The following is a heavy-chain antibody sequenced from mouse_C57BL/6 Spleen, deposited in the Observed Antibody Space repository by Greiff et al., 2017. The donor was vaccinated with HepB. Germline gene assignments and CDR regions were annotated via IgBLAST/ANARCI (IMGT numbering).Heavy chain of an antibody. V-gene: IGHV1-55*01. CDR2: IYPGSGST. J-gene: IGHJ2*01. CDR3: ARGITTVVARTGFDY. Sequence: QVQLKQPGAELVKPGASVKMSCKASGYTFTSYWITWVKQRPGQGLEWIGDIYPGSGSTNYNEKFKSKATLTVDTSSSTAYMQLSSLTSEDSAVYYCARGITTVVARTGFDYWGQGTTLTVSS. CDR1: GYTFTSYW. D-gene: IGHD1-1*01.